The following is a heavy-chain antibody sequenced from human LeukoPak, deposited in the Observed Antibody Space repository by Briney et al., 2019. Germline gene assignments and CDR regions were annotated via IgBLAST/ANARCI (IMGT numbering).Heavy chain of an antibody. CDR3: ARDKAAAGEGYYYGMDV. V-gene: IGHV1-69*04. D-gene: IGHD6-13*01. CDR1: GGTFSSYA. Sequence: SVKVSCKASGGTFSSYAISWVRQAPGQGLEWMGRIIPILGIANYAQKFQGRVTITADKSTSTAYMELSSLRSEDTAVYYCARDKAAAGEGYYYGMDVWGQGTTVTVSS. J-gene: IGHJ6*02. CDR2: IIPILGIA.